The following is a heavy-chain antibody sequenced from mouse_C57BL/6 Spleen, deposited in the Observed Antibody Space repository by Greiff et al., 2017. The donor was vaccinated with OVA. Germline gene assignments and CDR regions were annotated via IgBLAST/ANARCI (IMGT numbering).Heavy chain of an antibody. V-gene: IGHV1-72*01. Sequence: QVQLKQPGAELVKPGASVKLSCKASGYTFTSSWMHWVKQRPGRGLEWIGRIDPNSGCTKYNEKFKSKATLTVDKPSSTAYMQLSSLPSDDSAVYYCARGYGTGLYYFDYWGQGTTLTVSS. CDR2: IDPNSGCT. CDR3: ARGYGTGLYYFDY. CDR1: GYTFTSSW. D-gene: IGHD2-2*01. J-gene: IGHJ2*01.